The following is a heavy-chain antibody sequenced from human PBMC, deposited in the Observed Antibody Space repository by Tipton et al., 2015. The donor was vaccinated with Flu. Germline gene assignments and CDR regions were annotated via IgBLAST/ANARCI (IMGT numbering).Heavy chain of an antibody. J-gene: IGHJ5*02. D-gene: IGHD4-11*01. CDR1: GDSIRSDYF. Sequence: TLSLTCAVSGDSIRSDYFWGWIRQPPGKGLEWIATIHRSGSTKYNPSLKSRVTISVDTSKNQFSLEMRSVTAADMAVYYCARRDFSHYVSDPKNWFDRWGQGTLVTVSS. CDR2: IHRSGST. V-gene: IGHV4-38-2*01. CDR3: ARRDFSHYVSDPKNWFDR.